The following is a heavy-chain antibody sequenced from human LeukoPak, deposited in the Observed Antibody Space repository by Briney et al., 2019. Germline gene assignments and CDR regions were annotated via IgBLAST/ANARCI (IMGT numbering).Heavy chain of an antibody. J-gene: IGHJ5*02. CDR2: ISYDGSNK. CDR1: GFTFSSYG. CDR3: ASSGGGSYESWFDP. D-gene: IGHD1-26*01. V-gene: IGHV3-30-3*01. Sequence: GGSLGLSCAASGFTFSSYGMHWVRQAPGKGLEWVAVISYDGSNKYYADSVKGRFTISRDNSKNTLYLQMNSLRAEDTAVYYCASSGGGSYESWFDPWGQGTLVTVSS.